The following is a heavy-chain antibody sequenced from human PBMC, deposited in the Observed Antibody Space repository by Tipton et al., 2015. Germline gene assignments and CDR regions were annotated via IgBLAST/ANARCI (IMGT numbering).Heavy chain of an antibody. CDR3: AKELTNQRFTMVRGATRKTFDF. CDR1: GFTFSTHA. CDR2: ISYDGGYN. D-gene: IGHD3-10*01. Sequence: SLRLSCAASGFTFSTHAMHWVRQAPGKGLEWVAMISYDGGYNYYEDSVEGRFTISRDNSKNTLYLQMNSLRAEDTAVYYCAKELTNQRFTMVRGATRKTFDFWGQGTLVTVSS. V-gene: IGHV3-30*18. J-gene: IGHJ4*02.